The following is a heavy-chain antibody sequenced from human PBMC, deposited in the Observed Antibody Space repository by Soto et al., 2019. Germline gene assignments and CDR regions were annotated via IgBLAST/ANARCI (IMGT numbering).Heavy chain of an antibody. CDR1: GGSISSGGYY. CDR2: FYYSGST. CDR3: AASCVACGGFNYYGMDV. Sequence: QVQLQESGPGLVKPSQTLSLTCTVSGGSISSGGYYWYWIRQHPGKGLEWIGYFYYSGSTYYHPSLKFPVTLSVDTSKTQFSLNLSSVTAADTAVYYCAASCVACGGFNYYGMDVWGQGTTVTVSS. V-gene: IGHV4-31*01. J-gene: IGHJ6*02. D-gene: IGHD2-21*01.